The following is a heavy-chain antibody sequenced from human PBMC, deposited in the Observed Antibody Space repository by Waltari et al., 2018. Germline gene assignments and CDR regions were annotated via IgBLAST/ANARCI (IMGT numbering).Heavy chain of an antibody. V-gene: IGHV3-13*01. Sequence: EVQLVESGGGLVQPGGSLSLSCAASGFTFSSYDMHWVRQAPGKGLEWVSASGTAGDTYYPGSVKGRFTISRENAKNSLYLQMNSLRAGDTAVYYCARGGYYYDSSGYIVFDYWGQGTLVTVSS. D-gene: IGHD3-22*01. CDR3: ARGGYYYDSSGYIVFDY. CDR1: GFTFSSYD. J-gene: IGHJ4*02. CDR2: SGTAGDT.